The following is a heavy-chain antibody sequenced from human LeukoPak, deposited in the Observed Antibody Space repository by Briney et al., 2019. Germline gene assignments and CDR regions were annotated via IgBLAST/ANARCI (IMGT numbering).Heavy chain of an antibody. Sequence: PGGSLRLSCAASGFTFSIYSMNWVRQAPGMGLEWVSYIGGTHSNIYYADSVKGRFTISRDDAKNSLYLQMNSLRDEDTAVYYCARDRDYAFDSWGQGTLVTVS. J-gene: IGHJ4*02. CDR3: ARDRDYAFDS. CDR2: IGGTHSNI. CDR1: GFTFSIYS. V-gene: IGHV3-48*02. D-gene: IGHD4-17*01.